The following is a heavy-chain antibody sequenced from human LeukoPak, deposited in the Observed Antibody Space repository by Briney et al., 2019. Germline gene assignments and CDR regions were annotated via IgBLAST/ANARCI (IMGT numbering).Heavy chain of an antibody. CDR3: ARSKYNWNAQIPDY. CDR2: ISSNGGST. V-gene: IGHV3-64*01. CDR1: GFTFSSYA. Sequence: GRSLRLSCAASGFTFSSYAMHWVRQAPGKGLEYVSAISSNGGSTYYANSVKGRFTISRDNSKNTLYLQMGSLRAEDMAVYYCARSKYNWNAQIPDYWGQGTLVTVSS. D-gene: IGHD1-20*01. J-gene: IGHJ4*02.